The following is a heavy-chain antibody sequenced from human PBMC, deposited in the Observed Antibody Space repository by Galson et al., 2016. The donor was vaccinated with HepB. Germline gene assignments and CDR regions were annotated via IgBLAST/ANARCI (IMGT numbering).Heavy chain of an antibody. D-gene: IGHD3-3*01. CDR2: VSFDETNK. Sequence: SLRLSCAASGFTFSNFGMHWVRQAPGKGLEWVAVVSFDETNKYYADSVKGRFTISRDNSKKILFLQMKSLRNGDTALYFCTKDLNVFGVLTKYGYNYYGMDVWGKGTAVTVSS. CDR1: GFTFSNFG. CDR3: TKDLNVFGVLTKYGYNYYGMDV. V-gene: IGHV3-30*18. J-gene: IGHJ6*04.